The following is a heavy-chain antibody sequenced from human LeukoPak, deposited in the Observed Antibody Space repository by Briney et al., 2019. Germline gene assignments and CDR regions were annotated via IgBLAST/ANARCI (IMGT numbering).Heavy chain of an antibody. CDR1: GYTFTNFG. J-gene: IGHJ4*02. CDR3: ARDRDYGDYNTQDLFVY. D-gene: IGHD4-17*01. Sequence: GASVKVSCKASGYTFTNFGISWVRQAPGQGLEWMGWISAYNGNTNYAQRLQGRVTMTTDTSTSTAYVELRSLRSDDTAVYYCARDRDYGDYNTQDLFVYRGQGTLVTVSS. V-gene: IGHV1-18*01. CDR2: ISAYNGNT.